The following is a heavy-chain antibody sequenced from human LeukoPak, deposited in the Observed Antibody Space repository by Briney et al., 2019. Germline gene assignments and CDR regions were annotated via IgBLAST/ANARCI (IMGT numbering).Heavy chain of an antibody. CDR2: IKQDGSEK. CDR3: ARRRRDFDY. CDR1: GCTFSSYW. D-gene: IGHD2-21*01. J-gene: IGHJ4*02. Sequence: SGGCLRLSCAASGCTFSSYWMSWVRQAPGKGLEWVANIKQDGSEKYYVDSVKGRFTISRDNAKNSLYLQMNSLRAEDTAVYYCARRRRDFDYWGQGTLVTVSS. V-gene: IGHV3-7*01.